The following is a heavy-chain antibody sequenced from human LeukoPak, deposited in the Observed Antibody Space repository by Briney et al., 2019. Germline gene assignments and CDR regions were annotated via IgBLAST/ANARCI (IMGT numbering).Heavy chain of an antibody. Sequence: SETLSLTCTVSGGSISSGSYYWSWIRQPAGKGLEWIGRIYTSGSTNYNPSLKSRVTISVDTSKNQFSLKLTSVTAADTAVYYCARSGRITMVRGVIPFDYWGQGTLVTVSS. CDR1: GGSISSGSYY. J-gene: IGHJ4*02. D-gene: IGHD3-10*01. CDR3: ARSGRITMVRGVIPFDY. CDR2: IYTSGST. V-gene: IGHV4-61*02.